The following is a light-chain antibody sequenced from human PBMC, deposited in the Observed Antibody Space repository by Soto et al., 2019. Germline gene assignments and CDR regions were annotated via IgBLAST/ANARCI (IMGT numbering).Light chain of an antibody. J-gene: IGLJ3*02. CDR1: SSTIGAGYD. V-gene: IGLV1-40*01. CDR3: QSYDSSLSGYWV. Sequence: QSVLTQPPSVSGAPGQRVTISCTGSSSTIGAGYDVHWYQQLPGTAPKLLIYGNSNRPSGVPDRFSGSKSGTSASPAITGLQAEDEADYYCQSYDSSLSGYWVFGGGTKLTVL. CDR2: GNS.